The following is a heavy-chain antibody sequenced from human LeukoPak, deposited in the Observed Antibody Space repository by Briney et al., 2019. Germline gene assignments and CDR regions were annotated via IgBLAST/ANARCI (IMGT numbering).Heavy chain of an antibody. CDR2: FDPEDGET. V-gene: IGHV1-24*01. J-gene: IGHJ4*02. CDR1: GYTLTELS. D-gene: IGHD3-22*01. CDR3: ATIDGHYDSSGY. Sequence: SVKVSCKVSGYTLTELSMHWVRQAPGKGREWVGGFDPEDGETIYEQKFQGRVTMTEDTSTDTAYMELSSLRSEDTAVYYCATIDGHYDSSGYWGQGTLVIVSS.